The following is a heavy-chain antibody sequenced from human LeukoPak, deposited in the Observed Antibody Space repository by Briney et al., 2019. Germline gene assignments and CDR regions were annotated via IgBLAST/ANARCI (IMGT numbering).Heavy chain of an antibody. CDR3: AKEYCSSTSCYANYYYGMDV. Sequence: GGSLRLSCAASGFTFSSYSMNWVRQAPGKGLEWVSYISSSSSTIYYADSVKGRFTISRDNAKNSLYLQMNSLRAEDTALYYCAKEYCSSTSCYANYYYGMDVWGQGTTVTVSS. V-gene: IGHV3-48*04. CDR2: ISSSSSTI. CDR1: GFTFSSYS. J-gene: IGHJ6*02. D-gene: IGHD2-2*01.